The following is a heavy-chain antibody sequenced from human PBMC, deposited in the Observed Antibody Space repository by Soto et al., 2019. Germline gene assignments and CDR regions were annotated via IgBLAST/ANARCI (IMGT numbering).Heavy chain of an antibody. J-gene: IGHJ6*03. CDR1: GFTFSSYS. CDR3: AREGQQLATDYYYYMDV. V-gene: IGHV3-21*01. Sequence: PGGSLRLSCAASGFTFSSYSMNWVRQAPGKGLEWVSSISSSSSYIYYADSVKGRFTISRDNAKNSLYLQMNSLRAEDTAVYYCAREGQQLATDYYYYMDVWGKGTTVTVSS. CDR2: ISSSSSYI. D-gene: IGHD6-13*01.